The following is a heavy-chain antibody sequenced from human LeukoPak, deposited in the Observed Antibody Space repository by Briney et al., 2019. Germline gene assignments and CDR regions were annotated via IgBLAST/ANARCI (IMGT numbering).Heavy chain of an antibody. CDR2: ISYDGSNK. CDR3: AKGSKAVLFTRDHYMDV. J-gene: IGHJ6*03. D-gene: IGHD6-19*01. Sequence: PGGSLRLSCAASGFTFSSYGMHLVRQAPGKGLEWVAVISYDGSNKYYADSVRGRFTISRDNSKNTLYLQTNSLRAEDTAVYFCAKGSKAVLFTRDHYMDVWGKGTTVTISS. CDR1: GFTFSSYG. V-gene: IGHV3-30*18.